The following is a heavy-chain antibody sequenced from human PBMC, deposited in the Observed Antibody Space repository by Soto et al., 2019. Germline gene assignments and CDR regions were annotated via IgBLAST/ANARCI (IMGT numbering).Heavy chain of an antibody. V-gene: IGHV3-30-3*01. Sequence: PGGSLRLSCAASGFTFSSYAMHWVRQAPGKGLEWVAVISYDGSNKYCADSVKGRFTISRDNSKNTLYLQMNSLRAEDTAVYYCASTDFWSGYYTGISDYWGQGTLVTVSS. CDR3: ASTDFWSGYYTGISDY. J-gene: IGHJ4*02. CDR2: ISYDGSNK. CDR1: GFTFSSYA. D-gene: IGHD3-3*01.